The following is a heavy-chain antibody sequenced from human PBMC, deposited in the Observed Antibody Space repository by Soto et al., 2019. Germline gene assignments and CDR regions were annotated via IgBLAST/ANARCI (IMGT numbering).Heavy chain of an antibody. Sequence: ASETLSLTCTVSGGSISSGGYYWSWIRQHPGKGLEWIGYIYYSGSTYYNPSLKSRVTIPVDTSKNQFSLKLSSVTAADTAVYYCARGDVANYGMDVRGQGTTVTVSS. V-gene: IGHV4-31*03. J-gene: IGHJ6*02. CDR3: ARGDVANYGMDV. D-gene: IGHD2-15*01. CDR2: IYYSGST. CDR1: GGSISSGGYY.